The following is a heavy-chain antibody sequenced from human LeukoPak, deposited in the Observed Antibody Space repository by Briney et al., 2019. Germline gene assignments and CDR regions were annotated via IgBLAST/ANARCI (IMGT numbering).Heavy chain of an antibody. V-gene: IGHV4-39*01. CDR2: IYYSGST. CDR1: GGSISSSSYY. J-gene: IGHJ4*02. D-gene: IGHD6-19*01. CDR3: AGGYSSGWHDPLFDY. Sequence: PSETLSLTCTVSGGSISSSSYYWGWIRQPPGKGLEWIGSIYYSGSTYYNPSLKSRVTISVDTSKNQFSLKLSSVTAADTAVYYCAGGYSSGWHDPLFDYWGQGTLVTASS.